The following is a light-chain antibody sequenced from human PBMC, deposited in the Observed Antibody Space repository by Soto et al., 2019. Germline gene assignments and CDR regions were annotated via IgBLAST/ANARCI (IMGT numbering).Light chain of an antibody. CDR1: QRVLYSSNNKNY. V-gene: IGKV4-1*01. CDR3: QQYSGTPYT. Sequence: DIVMTQSPDSLAVSLGKRATINCKSSQRVLYSSNNKNYLAWYQQKAGQPPKLLIYWASTRESGVPDRFSGRGSGTDFTLTISSLQAEDVAVYYCQQYSGTPYTFGQGTKLEIK. J-gene: IGKJ2*01. CDR2: WAS.